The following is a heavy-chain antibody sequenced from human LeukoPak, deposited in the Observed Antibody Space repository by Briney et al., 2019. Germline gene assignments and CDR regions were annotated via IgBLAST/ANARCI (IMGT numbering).Heavy chain of an antibody. CDR1: GDSISSSSYY. CDR3: AGGSGWLIDY. D-gene: IGHD6-19*01. V-gene: IGHV4-39*07. CDR2: IYYSGST. J-gene: IGHJ4*02. Sequence: PSETLSLTCTVSGDSISSSSYYWAWIRQPPGKGLEWIGSIYYSGSTYYNPSLKSRVTISVDTSKNQFSLKLSSVTAADTAVYYCAGGSGWLIDYRGQGTPVTVSP.